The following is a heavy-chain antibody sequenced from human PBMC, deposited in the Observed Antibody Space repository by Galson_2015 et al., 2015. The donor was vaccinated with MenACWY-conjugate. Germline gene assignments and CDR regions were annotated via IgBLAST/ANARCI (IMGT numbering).Heavy chain of an antibody. Sequence: LTCTVSGGSISSSSYYWGWIRQPPGKGLEWIGSIYYSGSTYYNPSLKSRVTISVDTSKNQFSLKLSSVTAADTAVYYCARGRDITMIVVVITTVWGAFDIWGQGTMVTVSS. J-gene: IGHJ3*02. CDR2: IYYSGST. V-gene: IGHV4-39*01. CDR3: ARGRDITMIVVVITTVWGAFDI. CDR1: GGSISSSSYY. D-gene: IGHD3-22*01.